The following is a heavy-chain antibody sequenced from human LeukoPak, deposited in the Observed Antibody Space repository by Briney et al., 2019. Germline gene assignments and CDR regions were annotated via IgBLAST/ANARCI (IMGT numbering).Heavy chain of an antibody. V-gene: IGHV1-18*01. Sequence: ATVKVSCKASGYTFTSYGISWVRQAPGQGLEWMGWISAYNGNTNYAQKLQGRVTMTTDTSTSTAYMELRSLRSDDTAVYYCARDLSIFGDYQGVGGYWGQGTLVTVSS. CDR3: ARDLSIFGDYQGVGGY. CDR2: ISAYNGNT. D-gene: IGHD4-17*01. CDR1: GYTFTSYG. J-gene: IGHJ4*02.